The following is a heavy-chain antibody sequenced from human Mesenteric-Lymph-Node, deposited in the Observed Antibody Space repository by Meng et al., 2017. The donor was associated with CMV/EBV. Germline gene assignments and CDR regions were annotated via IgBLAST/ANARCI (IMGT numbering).Heavy chain of an antibody. CDR1: GFTLRDYY. J-gene: IGHJ4*02. Sequence: GGSLRLSCAASGFTLRDYYMSWIRQAPGKGLEWVSYISSSGYTIYYADSVRGRFTFSRDNAKNSLYLQMNSLRAEDTAVYYCARGVGANYYFDYWGRGALVTVSS. D-gene: IGHD1-26*01. V-gene: IGHV3-11*01. CDR3: ARGVGANYYFDY. CDR2: ISSSGYTI.